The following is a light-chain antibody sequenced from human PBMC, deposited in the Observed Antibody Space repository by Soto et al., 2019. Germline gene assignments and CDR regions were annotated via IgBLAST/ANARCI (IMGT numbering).Light chain of an antibody. CDR2: RAS. CDR3: HQNNYWLAWT. CDR1: QSVSTN. J-gene: IGKJ1*01. Sequence: DIVMTQSPATLPVSPGGRATLSCRASQSVSTNLAWYQQRPGQAPRLLIYRASTRAAGVPARFSGSGSGTEFTLTISGPQSEDFAVYYCHQNNYWLAWTFGQGTKVEIK. V-gene: IGKV3-15*01.